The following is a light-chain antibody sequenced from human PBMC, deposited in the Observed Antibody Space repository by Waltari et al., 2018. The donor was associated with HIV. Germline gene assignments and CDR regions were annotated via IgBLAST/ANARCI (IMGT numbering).Light chain of an antibody. Sequence: QSVLTQPPSVSAAPGQKVTISCSGSSSNIGNNYVSWYQQLPGTAPKLLIYENNKRPSGIPDRFSASKSGTSATLGITGLQTGDEADYYCGTWDSSLSAGGVVGGGTKLTVL. CDR3: GTWDSSLSAGGV. V-gene: IGLV1-51*02. CDR2: ENN. J-gene: IGLJ2*01. CDR1: SSNIGNNY.